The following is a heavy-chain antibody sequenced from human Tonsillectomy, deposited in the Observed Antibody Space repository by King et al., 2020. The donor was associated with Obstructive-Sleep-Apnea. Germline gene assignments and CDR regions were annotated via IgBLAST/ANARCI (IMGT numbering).Heavy chain of an antibody. CDR2: ISHDGTKN. Sequence: VQLVESGGDVVQPGRSLRISCEASGFTFSRTGMHWVRQAPGKGLEWVAVISHDGTKNSYVDSVKGRFTISRDNSKNTLYLQLNSLRPDDTAVYYCAKSLVLPSFVPSGSFDYWGQGTLVTVSS. CDR1: GFTFSRTG. V-gene: IGHV3-30*18. J-gene: IGHJ4*02. CDR3: AKSLVLPSFVPSGSFDY. D-gene: IGHD3-9*01.